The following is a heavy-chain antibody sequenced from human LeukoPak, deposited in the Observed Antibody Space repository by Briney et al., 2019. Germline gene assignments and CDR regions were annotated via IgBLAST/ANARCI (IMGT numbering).Heavy chain of an antibody. CDR2: ISYDGSNK. CDR3: AREGGYGDYLIYYGMDV. Sequence: PGGSLRLSCAASGFTFSSYAMHWVRQAPGKGLEWVAVISYDGSNKYYADSVKGRFTISRDNSKNTLYLQMNSLRAEDTAVYYCAREGGYGDYLIYYGMDVWGQGTTVTVSS. V-gene: IGHV3-30-3*01. J-gene: IGHJ6*02. D-gene: IGHD4-17*01. CDR1: GFTFSSYA.